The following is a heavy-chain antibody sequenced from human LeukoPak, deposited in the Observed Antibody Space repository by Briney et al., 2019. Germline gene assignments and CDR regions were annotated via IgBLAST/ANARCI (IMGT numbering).Heavy chain of an antibody. J-gene: IGHJ2*01. V-gene: IGHV3-64*01. CDR3: ARAPGITKPVWYFDL. CDR2: ISSNGGST. D-gene: IGHD3-10*01. Sequence: PGGSLRLSCAASGFTFSSYAMHWVRQAPGKGLEYVSAISSNGGSTYYANSVKGRFTISRDNSKNTPYLQMGSLRAEDMAVYYCARAPGITKPVWYFDLWGRGTLVTVSS. CDR1: GFTFSSYA.